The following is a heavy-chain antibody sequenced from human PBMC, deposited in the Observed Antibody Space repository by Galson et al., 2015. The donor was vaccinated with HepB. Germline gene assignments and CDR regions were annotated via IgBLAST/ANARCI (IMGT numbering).Heavy chain of an antibody. CDR3: AFAFDSSSWYWGLGY. D-gene: IGHD6-13*01. J-gene: IGHJ4*02. V-gene: IGHV1-3*01. CDR2: INAGNGNT. CDR1: GYTFTSYA. Sequence: SVKVSCKASGYTFTSYAMHWVRQAPGQRLEWMGWINAGNGNTKYSQKFQGRVTITRDTSASTAYMELSSLRSEDTAVYYCAFAFDSSSWYWGLGYWGQGTLVTVSS.